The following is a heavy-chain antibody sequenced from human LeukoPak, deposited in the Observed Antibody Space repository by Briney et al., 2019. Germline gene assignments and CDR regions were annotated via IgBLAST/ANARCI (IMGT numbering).Heavy chain of an antibody. CDR2: IYYSGNT. CDR3: ARLRYSNIGYSSPIDY. Sequence: PSETLSLTCTVSGGSINSYYWSWIRQPPGKGLEWIGYIYYSGNTNYNPSLKSRVTISVDTSKNQFSLKLSSVTAADTAVYYCARLRYSNIGYSSPIDYWGQGTLVTVSS. D-gene: IGHD5-18*01. J-gene: IGHJ4*02. CDR1: GGSINSYY. V-gene: IGHV4-59*08.